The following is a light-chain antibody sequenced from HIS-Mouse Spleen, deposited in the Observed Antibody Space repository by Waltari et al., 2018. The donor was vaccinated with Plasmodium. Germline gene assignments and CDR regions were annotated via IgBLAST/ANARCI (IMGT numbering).Light chain of an antibody. CDR2: GAS. J-gene: IGKJ2*01. CDR3: QQYGSSPYT. Sequence: EIVFTPSPGPLSLSPGERATLSCRASQSVSSSYLAWYQQKPGQAPRLLIYGASSRATGIPDRFSGSGSGTDFTLTISRLEPEDFAVYYCQQYGSSPYTFGQGTKLEIK. V-gene: IGKV3-20*01. CDR1: QSVSSSY.